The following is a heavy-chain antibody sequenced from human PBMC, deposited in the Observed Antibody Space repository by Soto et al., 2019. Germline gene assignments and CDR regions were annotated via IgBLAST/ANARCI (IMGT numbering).Heavy chain of an antibody. V-gene: IGHV3-23*01. D-gene: IGHD3-3*01. J-gene: IGHJ1*01. CDR3: ARWSDLDD. Sequence: GWSLRLSCAASGFSFGSYALSWVRQAPGKGLEWVSTISGSDGKTFYADSVKGRFSISRDTSQSTLYLQMNSLRADDTAMYYCARWSDLDDWGQGIRVTVSS. CDR2: ISGSDGKT. CDR1: GFSFGSYA.